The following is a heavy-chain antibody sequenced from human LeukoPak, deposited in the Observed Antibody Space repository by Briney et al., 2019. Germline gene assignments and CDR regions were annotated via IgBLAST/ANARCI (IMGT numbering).Heavy chain of an antibody. CDR3: ATGPSHGYQY. CDR2: IKSDGTSI. Sequence: PGGSLRLSCAASGFTFSTYWMHWVRQAPGKGLVWVSLIKSDGTSILYADSVKGRFTISRDNAKNTVYLQMNSLRVEDTAVYYCATGPSHGYQYWRQGTLVTVSS. CDR1: GFTFSTYW. D-gene: IGHD5-18*01. V-gene: IGHV3-74*01. J-gene: IGHJ4*02.